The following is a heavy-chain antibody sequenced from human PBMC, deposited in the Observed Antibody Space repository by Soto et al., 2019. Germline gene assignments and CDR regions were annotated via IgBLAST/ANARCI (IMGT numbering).Heavy chain of an antibody. V-gene: IGHV1-46*03. D-gene: IGHD5-18*01. CDR3: TRAQAWAIHDY. Sequence: ASVKVSCKASGYTFSSYYIHWVRQAPGQGLEWMGTINPSSGSTTYTQEFQGRVTMTRDTSTSTVYMELSSLRSEDTAVYHCTRAQAWAIHDYWGQGTLVTVSS. CDR2: INPSSGST. J-gene: IGHJ4*02. CDR1: GYTFSSYY.